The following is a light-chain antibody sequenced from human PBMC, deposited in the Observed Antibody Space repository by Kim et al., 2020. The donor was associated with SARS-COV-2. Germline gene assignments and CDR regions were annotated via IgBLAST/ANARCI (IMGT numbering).Light chain of an antibody. J-gene: IGKJ3*01. CDR2: GAS. CDR1: QSVSSSY. CDR3: QQYVSSPLVT. Sequence: EIVLTQSPGTLSLSPGERATLSCRASQSVSSSYLAWYQQKPGQAPRLLIYGASSRATGIPDRFSGSGSGTDFTLTISRLEPEDFAVYYCQQYVSSPLVTFGPETKLDIK. V-gene: IGKV3-20*01.